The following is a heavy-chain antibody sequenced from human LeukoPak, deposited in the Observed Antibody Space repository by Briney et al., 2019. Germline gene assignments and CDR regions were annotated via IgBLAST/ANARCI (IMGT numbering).Heavy chain of an antibody. D-gene: IGHD3-16*01. CDR2: INPNSGGT. CDR3: AREPFYYFDY. CDR1: GYTFTGYY. Sequence: GESLKISCKASGYTFTGYYMHWVRQAPGQGLEWMGRINPNSGGTNYAQKLQGRVTMTRDTSISTAYMELSRLRSDDTAVYYCAREPFYYFDYWGQGTLVTVSS. V-gene: IGHV1-2*06. J-gene: IGHJ4*02.